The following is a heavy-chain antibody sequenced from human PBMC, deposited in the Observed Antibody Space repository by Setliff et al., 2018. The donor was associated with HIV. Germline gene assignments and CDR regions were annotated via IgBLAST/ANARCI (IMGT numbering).Heavy chain of an antibody. D-gene: IGHD3-3*01. Sequence: RASVKVSCKASGYTFTGYYMHWVRQAPGQGLEWMGWINPNSGGTNYAQKFQGWVTMTRDTSISTAYMELSRLRSDDTAVYYCARAARGNTIFGVVPHYYMDVWGKGTTVTVSS. CDR1: GYTFTGYY. CDR2: INPNSGGT. V-gene: IGHV1-2*04. CDR3: ARAARGNTIFGVVPHYYMDV. J-gene: IGHJ6*03.